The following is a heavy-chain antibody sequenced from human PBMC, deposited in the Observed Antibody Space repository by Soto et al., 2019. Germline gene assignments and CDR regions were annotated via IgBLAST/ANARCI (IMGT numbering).Heavy chain of an antibody. Sequence: GASVKVSCKASGGTFSSYAISWVRQAPGQGLEWMGGIIPIFGTANYAQKFQGRVTITADKATSTAYMELSSLRSEDTAVYYCARDTLARGTPFDIWGQGTMVTVS. V-gene: IGHV1-69*06. CDR1: GGTFSSYA. CDR2: IIPIFGTA. J-gene: IGHJ3*02. CDR3: ARDTLARGTPFDI.